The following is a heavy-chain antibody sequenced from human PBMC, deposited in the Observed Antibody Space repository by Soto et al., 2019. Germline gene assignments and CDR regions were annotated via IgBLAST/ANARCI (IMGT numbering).Heavy chain of an antibody. J-gene: IGHJ4*02. Sequence: PGGSLRLSCAASGFPFGSNAMSWVRQAPGKGLGEVTLVSGNGGTTNYAASVKGRFTITRDNSQKTLYLQMNSLRAADTAIYYCAKGKAHTLFGVDTLFDYWGQGTLVTVSS. CDR3: AKGKAHTLFGVDTLFDY. CDR2: VSGNGGTT. CDR1: GFPFGSNA. D-gene: IGHD3-3*01. V-gene: IGHV3-23*01.